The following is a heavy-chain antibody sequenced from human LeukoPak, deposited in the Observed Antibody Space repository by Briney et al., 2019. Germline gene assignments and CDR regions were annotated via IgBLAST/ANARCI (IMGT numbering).Heavy chain of an antibody. J-gene: IGHJ6*02. D-gene: IGHD3-16*01. V-gene: IGHV3-21*01. CDR2: ICYCSGYI. CDR1: GFTFSSYS. Sequence: GGSLSLSCAVSGFTFSSYSMLWVRQARGEGLECVSSICYCSGYIYYADSVKGRFTISRGNAENSLYVKMSNLRAGDAGVYFCARGGGLEVWGQGATVTVSS. CDR3: ARGGGLEV.